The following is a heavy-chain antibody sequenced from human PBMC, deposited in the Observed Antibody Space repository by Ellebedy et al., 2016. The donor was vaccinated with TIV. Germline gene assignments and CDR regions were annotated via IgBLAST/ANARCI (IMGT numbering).Heavy chain of an antibody. Sequence: SETLSLTCTVSGGSISSYYWSWIRQPPGKGLEWIGYIYYSGSTNYNPSLKSRVTISVDTSRNQFSLHLNSVTAADTAVYYCARHSGANWFDPWGQGTLVTVSS. V-gene: IGHV4-59*08. CDR3: ARHSGANWFDP. CDR2: IYYSGST. D-gene: IGHD3-10*01. J-gene: IGHJ5*02. CDR1: GGSISSYY.